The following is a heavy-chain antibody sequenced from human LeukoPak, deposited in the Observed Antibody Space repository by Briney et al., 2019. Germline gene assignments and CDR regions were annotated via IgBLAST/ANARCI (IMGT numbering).Heavy chain of an antibody. Sequence: SETLSLTCTVSGGSISSYYWSWIPQPPGKGLEWIGYIYYSGSTNYNPSLKSRVTISVDTSKNQFSLKLSSVTAADTAVYYCARDRSSGYYPDAFDIWGQGTMVTVSS. D-gene: IGHD3-22*01. CDR2: IYYSGST. V-gene: IGHV4-59*01. J-gene: IGHJ3*02. CDR3: ARDRSSGYYPDAFDI. CDR1: GGSISSYY.